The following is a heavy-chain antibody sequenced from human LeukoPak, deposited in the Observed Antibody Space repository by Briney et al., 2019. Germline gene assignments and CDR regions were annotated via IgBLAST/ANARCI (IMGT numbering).Heavy chain of an antibody. J-gene: IGHJ5*02. D-gene: IGHD6-19*01. CDR1: GFTFSSYS. CDR2: ISSSSSYI. CDR3: ASYDRAVAVPDWFDP. V-gene: IGHV3-21*01. Sequence: PGGSLRLSCAASGFTFSSYSMNWVRQAPGKGLEWVSSISSSSSYIYYADSVKGRFTISRDNAKNSLYLQMNSLRAEDTAVYYCASYDRAVAVPDWFDPWGQGTLVTVSS.